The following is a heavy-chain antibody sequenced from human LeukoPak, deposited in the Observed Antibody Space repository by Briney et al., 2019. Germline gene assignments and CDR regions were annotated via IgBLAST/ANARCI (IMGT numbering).Heavy chain of an antibody. V-gene: IGHV3-23*01. CDR3: AKAGYYDSSGYLETGDDY. J-gene: IGHJ4*02. Sequence: PGGSLRLSCAASGFTFSSYAMSWVRQAPGKGLEWVSAISGSGGSTYYADSVKGRFTISRDNSKNTLYLQMNSLRAEDTAVYYCAKAGYYDSSGYLETGDDYWGQGTLVTVSS. CDR1: GFTFSSYA. D-gene: IGHD3-22*01. CDR2: ISGSGGST.